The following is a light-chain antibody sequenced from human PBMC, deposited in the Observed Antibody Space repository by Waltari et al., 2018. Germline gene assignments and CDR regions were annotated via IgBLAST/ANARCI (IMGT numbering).Light chain of an antibody. V-gene: IGKV3-20*01. J-gene: IGKJ1*01. CDR2: RAS. CDR1: QSVGSSS. Sequence: DIASTHSPGTASLSPGERAPLSCRASQSVGSSSLAWHQQKPGQSPRLVIYRASRRATGIPDRFSGSGSRTDFSLTISRLEPEDFAVYYSQQHGTLPATFGQGTKVEIK. CDR3: QQHGTLPAT.